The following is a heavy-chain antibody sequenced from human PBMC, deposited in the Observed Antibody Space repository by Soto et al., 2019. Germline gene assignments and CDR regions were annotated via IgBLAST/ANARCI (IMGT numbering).Heavy chain of an antibody. D-gene: IGHD3-10*01. J-gene: IGHJ4*02. Sequence: SETLSLTCTVSGGSVSSGSYYWSWIRQPPGKGLEWIGYIYYSGSTNYNPSLKSRVTISVDTSKNQFSLKLSSVTAADTAVYYCARDRITMVRGVYGGIDYWGQGTLVTVSS. V-gene: IGHV4-61*01. CDR2: IYYSGST. CDR1: GGSVSSGSYY. CDR3: ARDRITMVRGVYGGIDY.